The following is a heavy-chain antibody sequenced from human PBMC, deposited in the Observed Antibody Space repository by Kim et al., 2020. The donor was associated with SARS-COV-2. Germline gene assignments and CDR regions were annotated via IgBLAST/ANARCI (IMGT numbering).Heavy chain of an antibody. CDR1: GFTFSSYG. Sequence: GGSLRLSCAASGFTFSSYGMHWVRQAPGKGLEWVAVISYDGSNKYYADSVKGRFTISRDNSKNTLYLQMNSLRAEDTAVYYCAPNYYDSSGLGMDVWGQG. CDR3: APNYYDSSGLGMDV. CDR2: ISYDGSNK. D-gene: IGHD3-22*01. J-gene: IGHJ6*02. V-gene: IGHV3-30*03.